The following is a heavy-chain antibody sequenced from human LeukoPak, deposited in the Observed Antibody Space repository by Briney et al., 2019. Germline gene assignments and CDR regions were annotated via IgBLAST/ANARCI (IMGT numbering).Heavy chain of an antibody. D-gene: IGHD3-22*01. CDR2: IRSKANSYAT. CDR3: ARDYYDSSGYPYFDY. V-gene: IGHV3-73*01. CDR1: GFTFSGSA. J-gene: IGHJ4*02. Sequence: GGSLRLSCAASGFTFSGSAMHWVRQASGKGLEWVGRIRSKANSYATAYAASVKGRFTISRDDSKNTAYLQMNSLRAEDTAVYYCARDYYDSSGYPYFDYWGQGTLVTVSS.